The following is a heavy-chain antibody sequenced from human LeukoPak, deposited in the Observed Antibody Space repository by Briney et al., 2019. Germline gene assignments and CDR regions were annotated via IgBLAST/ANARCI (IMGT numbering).Heavy chain of an antibody. V-gene: IGHV6-1*01. Sequence: SQTLSLTCAISGDSGSRNSVTWDWIRQSPSRGLEWLGRTYYRSKWSNDYAVSVKSRLVINPDTSKNQFSLHLNSVTAEDSAVYYCARTYSGYDLSINAMDVWGQGTTVTVSS. CDR2: TYYRSKWSN. CDR1: GDSGSRNSVT. CDR3: ARTYSGYDLSINAMDV. J-gene: IGHJ6*02. D-gene: IGHD5-12*01.